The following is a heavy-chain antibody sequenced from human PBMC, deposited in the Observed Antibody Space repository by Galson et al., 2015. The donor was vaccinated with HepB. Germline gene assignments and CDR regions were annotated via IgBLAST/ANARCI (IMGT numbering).Heavy chain of an antibody. V-gene: IGHV3-53*01. D-gene: IGHD2/OR15-2a*01. Sequence: SLRLSCAASGFSVSSKYVSWVRQAPGKGLEWVSIIYTGGSTYYADSVKGRFTISRDSSKNTVYLQINSLRAEDTAVYYCAGDGNSYAHFYYWGQGTLVTVSS. CDR1: GFSVSSKY. CDR2: IYTGGST. CDR3: AGDGNSYAHFYY. J-gene: IGHJ4*02.